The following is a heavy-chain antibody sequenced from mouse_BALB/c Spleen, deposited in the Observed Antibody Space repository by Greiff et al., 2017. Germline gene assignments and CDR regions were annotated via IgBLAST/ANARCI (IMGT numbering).Heavy chain of an antibody. V-gene: IGHV1S132*01. CDR2: IFPGTGTT. D-gene: IGHD5-1*01. CDR3: ARGGRVPYWYFDV. J-gene: IGHJ1*01. CDR1: GYTFTSYW. Sequence: QVQLQQSGAELVKPGAPVKLSCKTSGYTFTSYWIQWVKQRPGQGLGWIGEIFPGTGTTYYNEKFKGKATLTIDTSSSTAYMQLSSLTSEDSAVYFCARGGRVPYWYFDVWGAGTTVTVSS.